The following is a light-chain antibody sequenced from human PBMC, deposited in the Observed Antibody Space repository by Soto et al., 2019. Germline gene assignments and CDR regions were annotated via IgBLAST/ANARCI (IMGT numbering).Light chain of an antibody. CDR1: QGIGSY. CDR2: AAS. J-gene: IGKJ4*01. Sequence: IQLTQSTSSLSASVGDRVTITCRTSQGIGSYLAWYQQKPGEAPKLLIYAASTLQSGVPSRFSGSGSGTDFALTISSLQAEDFATYYCQQLSSYPSTFGGGTKVEIK. V-gene: IGKV1-9*01. CDR3: QQLSSYPST.